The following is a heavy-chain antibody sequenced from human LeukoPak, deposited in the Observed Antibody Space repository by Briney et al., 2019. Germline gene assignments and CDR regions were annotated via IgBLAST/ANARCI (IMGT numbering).Heavy chain of an antibody. V-gene: IGHV4-31*03. Sequence: PSQTLSLTCSVSGGSITSGGYSWTWIRQHPGKGLEWIGNIYYSGSTFHNPSLKSRVSMSVDTSKNQFSLKLSSVTAADTAVYFCARGAEDVLTGDDDFYFDNWGQGSLVTVSS. CDR1: GGSITSGGYS. CDR3: ARGAEDVLTGDDDFYFDN. D-gene: IGHD3-9*01. J-gene: IGHJ4*02. CDR2: IYYSGST.